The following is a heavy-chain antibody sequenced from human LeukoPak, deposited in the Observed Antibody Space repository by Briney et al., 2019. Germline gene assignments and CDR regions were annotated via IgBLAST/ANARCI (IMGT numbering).Heavy chain of an antibody. Sequence: GGSLRLSCAASGFTFSSYSMNWVRQAPGKGLEWVSAISGSGGSTYYADSVKGRFTISRDNSKNTLYLQMNSLRAEDTAVYYCAKMGIQLWPTRGYYFDYWGQGTLVTVSS. D-gene: IGHD5-18*01. CDR2: ISGSGGST. J-gene: IGHJ4*02. CDR1: GFTFSSYS. V-gene: IGHV3-23*01. CDR3: AKMGIQLWPTRGYYFDY.